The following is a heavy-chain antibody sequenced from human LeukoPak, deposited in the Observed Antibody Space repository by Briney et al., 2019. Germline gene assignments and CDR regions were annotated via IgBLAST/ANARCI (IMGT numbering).Heavy chain of an antibody. CDR1: GFTFSTYA. J-gene: IGHJ3*01. CDR3: ARCTASCYANAFDV. V-gene: IGHV3-23*01. D-gene: IGHD2-2*01. Sequence: GGSLRLSCAASGFTFSTYAMSWVRQAPGKGLEWVSSISASGGSTYYADSVKGRFTISRDNSKNTLYLQMNSLRAEDTAVYYCARCTASCYANAFDVWGQGTLLTVSS. CDR2: ISASGGST.